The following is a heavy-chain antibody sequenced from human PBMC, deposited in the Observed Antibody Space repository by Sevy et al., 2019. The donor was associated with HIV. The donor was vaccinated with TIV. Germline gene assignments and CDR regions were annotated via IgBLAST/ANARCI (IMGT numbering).Heavy chain of an antibody. CDR2: IYYSGST. CDR3: ARGMYQLLEGYYFDY. J-gene: IGHJ4*02. CDR1: GGSISSYY. Sequence: SETLSLTCTVSGGSISSYYWSWIRQPPGKGLEWIGYIYYSGSTNYNPSLKSRVTISVDTSKNQFSLKLSSVTAADTAGWYCARGMYQLLEGYYFDYWGQGTLVTVSS. D-gene: IGHD2-2*01. V-gene: IGHV4-59*01.